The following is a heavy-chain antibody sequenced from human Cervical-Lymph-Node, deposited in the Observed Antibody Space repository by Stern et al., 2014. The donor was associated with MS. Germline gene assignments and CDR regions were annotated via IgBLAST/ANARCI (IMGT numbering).Heavy chain of an antibody. CDR1: GDTFTTYA. V-gene: IGHV1-69*17. Sequence: QMQLVQSGAEVKKPGSSVKVSCKASGDTFTTYAISWVRQAPGQGLEWMGGITPIFGMADYAEKFQARVTITVDRSTSTAYMELRSLRLDDTAVYYCAREVGSLSMDLWGQGTTVTVSS. D-gene: IGHD3-16*01. J-gene: IGHJ6*02. CDR3: AREVGSLSMDL. CDR2: ITPIFGMA.